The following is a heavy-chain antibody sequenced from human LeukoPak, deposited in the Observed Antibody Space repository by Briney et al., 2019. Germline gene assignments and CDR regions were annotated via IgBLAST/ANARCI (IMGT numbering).Heavy chain of an antibody. CDR3: ARDTCSGGSCLPVLLGI. V-gene: IGHV1-2*02. CDR2: INPNSGGT. CDR1: GYTFTGYY. Sequence: ASVKVSCKASGYTFTGYYMHWVRQAPGQGLEWMGWINPNSGGTNYAQKFQGRVTMTRDTSISTAYMELSRLRSDDTAVYYCARDTCSGGSCLPVLLGIWGQGTMVTVSS. D-gene: IGHD2-15*01. J-gene: IGHJ3*02.